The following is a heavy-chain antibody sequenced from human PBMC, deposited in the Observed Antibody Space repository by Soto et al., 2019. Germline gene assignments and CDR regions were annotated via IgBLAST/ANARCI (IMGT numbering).Heavy chain of an antibody. Sequence: EVQLIESGGGLVQPGGSLRLSCAASGFTFSTYWMHWVRQAPGKGLVWVSRLNTDASTTGYADSVKGRFTISRDNPKNTLYLQMDSLRAEDTAVYYCARGVRNYYGMDVWGQGTTVTVSS. V-gene: IGHV3-74*01. CDR1: GFTFSTYW. CDR2: LNTDASTT. D-gene: IGHD6-6*01. J-gene: IGHJ6*02. CDR3: ARGVRNYYGMDV.